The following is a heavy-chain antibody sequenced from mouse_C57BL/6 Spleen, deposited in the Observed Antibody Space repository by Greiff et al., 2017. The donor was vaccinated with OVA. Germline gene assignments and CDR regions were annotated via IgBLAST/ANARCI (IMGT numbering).Heavy chain of an antibody. CDR1: GYTFTSYW. V-gene: IGHV1-59*01. CDR3: ARRDPNYYAMDY. J-gene: IGHJ4*01. Sequence: QVQLQQPGAELVRPGTSVKLSCKASGYTFTSYWMHWVKQRPGQGLEWIGVIDPSDSYTHYNQKFKGKATLTVDTSSSTAYMQLSSLTSEDSAVYYCARRDPNYYAMDYWGQGTSGTVSS. CDR2: IDPSDSYT.